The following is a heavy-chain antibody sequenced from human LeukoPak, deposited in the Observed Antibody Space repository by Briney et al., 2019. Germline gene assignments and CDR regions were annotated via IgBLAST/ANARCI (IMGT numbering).Heavy chain of an antibody. Sequence: QPGGSLRLSCAASGFTFSSYGMHWVRQAPGKGLEWVAFIRYDGSNKYYADSVKGRFTISRDNSKNTLYLQMNSLRAEDTAVYYCAKDITVMIGDAFDIWGQGTTVTVSS. D-gene: IGHD3-22*01. CDR2: IRYDGSNK. CDR1: GFTFSSYG. V-gene: IGHV3-30*02. J-gene: IGHJ3*02. CDR3: AKDITVMIGDAFDI.